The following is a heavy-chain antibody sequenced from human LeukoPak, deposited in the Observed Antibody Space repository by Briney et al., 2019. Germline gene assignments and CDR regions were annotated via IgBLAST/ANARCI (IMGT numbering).Heavy chain of an antibody. D-gene: IGHD6-13*01. V-gene: IGHV1-3*01. J-gene: IGHJ5*02. CDR3: ARDSRGIAAAAFDP. CDR1: GGTFSSYA. Sequence: GASVTVSCTASGGTFSSYAISWVRQAPGQGLEWMGWINAGNGNTKYSQKFQGRVTITRDTSASTAYMELSSLRSEDTVVYYCARDSRGIAAAAFDPWGQGTLVTVSS. CDR2: INAGNGNT.